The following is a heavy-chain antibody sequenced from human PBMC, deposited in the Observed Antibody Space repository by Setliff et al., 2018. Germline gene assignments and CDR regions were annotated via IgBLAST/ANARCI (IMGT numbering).Heavy chain of an antibody. V-gene: IGHV3-7*01. D-gene: IGHD3-3*01. J-gene: IGHJ5*02. CDR2: INPHGSEK. CDR1: GLSYINDW. CDR3: ARDNTLFGVVITGSWFDP. Sequence: GGSLRLSCTASGLSYINDWVSWVRQAPGKGLEWLASINPHGSEKYYADSVKGRFTISRDNAENSLYLQMNSLRVEDTAVYYCARDNTLFGVVITGSWFDPWGQGTLVTVS.